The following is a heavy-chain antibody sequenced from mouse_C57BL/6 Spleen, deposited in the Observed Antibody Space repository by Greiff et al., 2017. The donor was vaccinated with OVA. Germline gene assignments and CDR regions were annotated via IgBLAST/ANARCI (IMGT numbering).Heavy chain of an antibody. J-gene: IGHJ2*01. CDR2: IDPSDSYT. CDR1: GYTFTSYW. CDR3: ARRRALIYYDYYFDY. Sequence: QVQLQQSGAELVMPGASVKLSCKASGYTFTSYWMHWVKQRPGQGLEWIGEIDPSDSYTNYNQKFKGKSTLTVDKSSSTAYMQLSSLTSEDSAVYYCARRRALIYYDYYFDYWGQGTTLTVSS. V-gene: IGHV1-69*01. D-gene: IGHD2-4*01.